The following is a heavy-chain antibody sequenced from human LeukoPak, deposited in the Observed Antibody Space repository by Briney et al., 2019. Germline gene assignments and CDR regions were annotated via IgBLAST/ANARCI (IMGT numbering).Heavy chain of an antibody. Sequence: ASVKVSCKVSGYTLTELSMYWVRQAPGKGLEWMGGFDPEDGETIYAQKFQGRVTMTEDTSTDTAYMELSSLRSEDTAVYYCATLNVLRYFDTTDYWGQGTLVTVSS. CDR3: ATLNVLRYFDTTDY. D-gene: IGHD3-9*01. V-gene: IGHV1-24*01. CDR2: FDPEDGET. J-gene: IGHJ4*02. CDR1: GYTLTELS.